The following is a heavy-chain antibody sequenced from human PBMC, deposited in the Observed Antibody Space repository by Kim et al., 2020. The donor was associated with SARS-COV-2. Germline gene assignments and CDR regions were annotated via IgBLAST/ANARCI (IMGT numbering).Heavy chain of an antibody. CDR2: ISYHGSNT. J-gene: IGHJ6*02. CDR1: GFRFSKYG. Sequence: GGSLRLSCAASGFRFSKYGMHWVRQAPGKGLEWLAIISYHGSNTDYIDSVKGRFTISRDNSNNTLYLQVNSLRSDDTAVYYCARDLGPSGSAPGSYYGMDVWGHGTTVIVSS. D-gene: IGHD3-10*01. V-gene: IGHV3-33*05. CDR3: ARDLGPSGSAPGSYYGMDV.